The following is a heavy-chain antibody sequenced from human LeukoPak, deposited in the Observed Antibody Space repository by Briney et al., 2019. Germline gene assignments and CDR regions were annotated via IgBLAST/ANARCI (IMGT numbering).Heavy chain of an antibody. D-gene: IGHD6-19*01. Sequence: SGGSLRLSCAASGFTFSNYWMLWVRQAPGKGLESVSRINTDGTVTTYADSVKGRFTVSRDNPDNTMFLQMNSLRDEDTAVYYCATKQWLAQPADSWGQGTPVTVSS. CDR1: GFTFSNYW. CDR3: ATKQWLAQPADS. V-gene: IGHV3-74*01. J-gene: IGHJ4*02. CDR2: INTDGTVT.